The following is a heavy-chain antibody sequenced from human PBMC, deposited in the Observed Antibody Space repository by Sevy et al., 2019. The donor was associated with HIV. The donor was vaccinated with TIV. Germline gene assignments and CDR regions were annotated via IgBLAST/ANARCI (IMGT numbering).Heavy chain of an antibody. V-gene: IGHV3-30*03. D-gene: IGHD6-19*01. Sequence: GGSLRLSCAASGFSFSTHAMHWVRQAPGMGLEWVAVISFDGSDKYYTDSVKGRFTISRDDSKNTLLLQVSSLRAEDTAVYYCARDAGYSTVWYPGYWGQRTLVTVSS. CDR2: ISFDGSDK. CDR1: GFSFSTHA. CDR3: ARDAGYSTVWYPGY. J-gene: IGHJ4*02.